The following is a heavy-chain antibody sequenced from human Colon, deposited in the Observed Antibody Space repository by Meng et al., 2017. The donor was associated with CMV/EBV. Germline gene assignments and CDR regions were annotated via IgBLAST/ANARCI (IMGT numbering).Heavy chain of an antibody. D-gene: IGHD6-19*01. V-gene: IGHV3-30*04. CDR3: GAVRDRKWLDGGFIHF. J-gene: IGHJ4*02. CDR1: GFTFSSYA. Sequence: GGSLRLSCAASGFTFSSYAMSWVRQAPGEGLEWVAVISGDGNNKYYADSVRGRFTISRDNSNNTLFVQMDGLTPDDTAVYYCGAVRDRKWLDGGFIHFWGRGTLVTVSS. CDR2: ISGDGNNK.